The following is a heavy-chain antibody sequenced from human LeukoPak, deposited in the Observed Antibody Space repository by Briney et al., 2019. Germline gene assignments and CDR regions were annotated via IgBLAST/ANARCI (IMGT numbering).Heavy chain of an antibody. D-gene: IGHD3-10*01. CDR3: ARVDYGSGSYFDL. V-gene: IGHV3-66*01. CDR2: IYSGGDT. J-gene: IGHJ4*02. Sequence: GGSLRLSCAASGFTVNNNYMSRVRQAPGKGLEWVSIIYSGGDTNYADSVKGRLTISRDNSKNTLFLQMNSLRADDTAVYYCARVDYGSGSYFDLWGQGTLVTVSS. CDR1: GFTVNNNY.